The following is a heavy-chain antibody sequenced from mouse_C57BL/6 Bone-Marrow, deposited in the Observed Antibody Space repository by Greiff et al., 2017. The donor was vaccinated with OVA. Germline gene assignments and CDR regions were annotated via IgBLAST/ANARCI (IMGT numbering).Heavy chain of an antibody. Sequence: QVQLQQPGAELVRPGSSVKLSCKASGYTFTSYWMHWVKQRPIQGLEWIGNIDPSDSETHYNQKFKDKATLTVDKSSSTAYMQLSSLPSEDSAVYYCAREVDPPWFAYWGQGTLVTVSA. V-gene: IGHV1-52*01. CDR1: GYTFTSYW. CDR3: AREVDPPWFAY. J-gene: IGHJ3*01. CDR2: IDPSDSET. D-gene: IGHD1-1*02.